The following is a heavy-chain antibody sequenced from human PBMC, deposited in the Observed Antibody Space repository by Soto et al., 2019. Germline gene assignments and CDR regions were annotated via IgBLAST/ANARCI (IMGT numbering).Heavy chain of an antibody. CDR1: GGSISSYY. J-gene: IGHJ4*02. CDR2: IYYSGST. CDR3: ARPIADSNGYYYFDY. D-gene: IGHD3-22*01. Sequence: SETLSLTCSVSGGSISSYYLSWIRQPPGKGLEWIGYIYYSGSTYYNPSLKSRVTISVDTSKNQFSLKLSSVTAADTAVYYCARPIADSNGYYYFDYWGQGTLVPVSS. V-gene: IGHV4-59*05.